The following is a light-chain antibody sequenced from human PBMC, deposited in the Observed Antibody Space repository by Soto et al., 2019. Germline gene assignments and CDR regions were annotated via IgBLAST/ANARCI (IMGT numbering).Light chain of an antibody. V-gene: IGKV3-20*01. CDR1: QSIAASY. J-gene: IGKJ4*01. CDR3: QQYGNSPLT. CDR2: VTS. Sequence: EIVLTQSPGTLYLSPGERATLSCRASQSIAASYLAWYQQKPGQAPRLLISVTSNRATGIPDRFSGSGSGTAFTLTISRLEPEDFAVYYCQQYGNSPLTFGGGTKVEIK.